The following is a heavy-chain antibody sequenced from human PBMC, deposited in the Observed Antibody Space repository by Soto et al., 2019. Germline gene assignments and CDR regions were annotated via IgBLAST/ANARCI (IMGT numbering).Heavy chain of an antibody. D-gene: IGHD4-17*01. Sequence: GESLKISCQVSGYTFTIYWIGWVRQMPGKGLEWMGIIYPSDSDTRYSPSFQGQVTISADQSINTAYLQWDSLKASDIAIYYCARHANTVAAHFDLWGQGTPVTVSS. J-gene: IGHJ4*02. CDR3: ARHANTVAAHFDL. CDR2: IYPSDSDT. V-gene: IGHV5-51*01. CDR1: GYTFTIYW.